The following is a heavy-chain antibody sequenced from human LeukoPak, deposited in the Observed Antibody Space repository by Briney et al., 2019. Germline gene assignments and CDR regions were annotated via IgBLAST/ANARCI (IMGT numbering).Heavy chain of an antibody. Sequence: ASVKVSCKASGYTFTSYGISWVRQAPGQGLEWMGWISAYNGNTNCAQKLQGRVTMTTDTSTSTAYMERRSLRSDDTAVYYCARVPGIAAAGTLGRTGWFDPWGQGTLVTVSS. J-gene: IGHJ5*02. CDR1: GYTFTSYG. CDR2: ISAYNGNT. CDR3: ARVPGIAAAGTLGRTGWFDP. D-gene: IGHD6-13*01. V-gene: IGHV1-18*01.